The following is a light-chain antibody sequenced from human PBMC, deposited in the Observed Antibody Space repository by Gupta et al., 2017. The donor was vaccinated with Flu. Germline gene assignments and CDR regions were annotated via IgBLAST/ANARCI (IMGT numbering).Light chain of an antibody. J-gene: IGKJ5*01. V-gene: IGKV2-30*02. CDR2: KVS. Sequence: DVVLTQSPLSLPVILGQPASISCRSSQSLVHSDGNTYLIWFQQRPGQSPRRLIYKVSNRDSGVPETYSGSESGSTLTLKISRVEADDVGVYYCMQGTHWPFTFGQGTRLEIK. CDR3: MQGTHWPFT. CDR1: QSLVHSDGNTY.